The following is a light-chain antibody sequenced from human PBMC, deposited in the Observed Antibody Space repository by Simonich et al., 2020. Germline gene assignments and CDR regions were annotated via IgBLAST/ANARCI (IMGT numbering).Light chain of an antibody. CDR2: GNS. CDR1: SSNIGAGYD. CDR3: QSYDSSLWV. V-gene: IGLV1-40*01. J-gene: IGLJ3*02. Sequence: QSVLTQPPSVSGAPGQRVTISCTGGSSNIGAGYDVHWYQQLPGTAPKLLIYGNSNRPAGVPDRFSGSKSGTSASLAITGLQAEDEADYYCQSYDSSLWVFGGGTKLTVL.